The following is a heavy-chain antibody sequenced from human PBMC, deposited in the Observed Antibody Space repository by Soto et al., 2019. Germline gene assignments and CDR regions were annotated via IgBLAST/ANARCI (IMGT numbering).Heavy chain of an antibody. CDR3: AKDQLGLLVAFDY. D-gene: IGHD6-13*01. CDR1: GFTFSSYA. V-gene: IGHV3-23*01. J-gene: IGHJ4*02. CDR2: ISGSGGST. Sequence: GESLKISCAASGFTFSSYAMSWVRQAPGKGLEWVSAISGSGGSTYYADSAKGRFTISRDNSKNTLYLQMNSLRAEDTAVYYCAKDQLGLLVAFDYWGQGTLVTVSS.